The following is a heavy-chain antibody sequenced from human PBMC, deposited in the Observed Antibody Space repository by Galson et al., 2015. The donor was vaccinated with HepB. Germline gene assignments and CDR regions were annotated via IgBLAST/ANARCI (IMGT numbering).Heavy chain of an antibody. D-gene: IGHD2-2*01. CDR1: GFTFSSYG. V-gene: IGHV3-30*18. CDR2: ISYDGKYK. CDR3: AKDTLVVPAASRWFDP. J-gene: IGHJ5*02. Sequence: SLRLSCAVSGFTFSSYGMHWVRQAPGKGLEWVAVISYDGKYKFYADSVKGLFTISRDNSKNTLYLQMNSLRTEDTAVYYCAKDTLVVPAASRWFDPWGQGTLVTVSS.